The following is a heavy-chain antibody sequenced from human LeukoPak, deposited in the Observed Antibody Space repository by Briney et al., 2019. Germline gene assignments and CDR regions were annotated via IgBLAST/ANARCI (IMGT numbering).Heavy chain of an antibody. Sequence: SVQVSCKASGFIFSRSAVQWVRQARGQRLEWIGWIVVGSGNTNYAQKFQERDTMTRDMSTGTADMELSSLRSEDTAVYYCAAGNYYDSSGYYPYAFDIWGQGTMVTVSS. D-gene: IGHD3-22*01. J-gene: IGHJ3*02. V-gene: IGHV1-58*01. CDR1: GFIFSRSA. CDR2: IVVGSGNT. CDR3: AAGNYYDSSGYYPYAFDI.